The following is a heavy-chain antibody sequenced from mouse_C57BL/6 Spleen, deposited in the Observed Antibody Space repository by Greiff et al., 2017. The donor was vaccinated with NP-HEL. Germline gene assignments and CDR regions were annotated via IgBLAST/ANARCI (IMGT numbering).Heavy chain of an antibody. D-gene: IGHD5-1-1*01. Sequence: QVQLQQPGAELVKPGASVKLSCKASGYTFTSYWMHWVKQRPGQGLEWIGMIHPNSGSTNYNEKFKSKATLTVDKSSSTAYMQLSSLTSEDSAVYYCAYTDGEYAMDYWGQGTSVTVSS. CDR1: GYTFTSYW. J-gene: IGHJ4*01. V-gene: IGHV1-64*01. CDR2: IHPNSGST. CDR3: AYTDGEYAMDY.